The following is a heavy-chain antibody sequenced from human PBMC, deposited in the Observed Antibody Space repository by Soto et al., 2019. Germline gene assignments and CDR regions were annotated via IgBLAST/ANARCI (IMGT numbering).Heavy chain of an antibody. CDR1: GFTVSSNY. D-gene: IGHD3-3*01. CDR2: IYSGGST. V-gene: IGHV3-66*01. CDR3: ARDPYDFWSCYYGAFDY. Sequence: EVQLVESGGGLVQPGGSLRLSCAASGFTVSSNYMSWVRQAPGKGLEGVSVIYSGGSTYYADSVKGRFSIFRDNSKNTLYLQMNSLRVEDTAVYYCARDPYDFWSCYYGAFDYWGQGTLVTVFS. J-gene: IGHJ4*02.